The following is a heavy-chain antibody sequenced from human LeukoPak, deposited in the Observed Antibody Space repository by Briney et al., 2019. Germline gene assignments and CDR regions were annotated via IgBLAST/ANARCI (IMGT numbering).Heavy chain of an antibody. Sequence: GALRLSCAASGFTFTSYGMSWVRQTPGKGLEWVSGISGSGGSTYYADSVMGRFTISRDNSKITLYLQMNSLRAEDTAVYYCAKDYSSGLFDYWGQGTLVTVSS. CDR1: GFTFTSYG. CDR2: ISGSGGST. J-gene: IGHJ4*02. CDR3: AKDYSSGLFDY. D-gene: IGHD6-19*01. V-gene: IGHV3-23*01.